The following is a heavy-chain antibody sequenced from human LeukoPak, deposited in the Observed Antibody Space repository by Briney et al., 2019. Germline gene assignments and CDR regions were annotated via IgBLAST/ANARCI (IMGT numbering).Heavy chain of an antibody. CDR1: GYIFTNYW. D-gene: IGHD6-19*01. J-gene: IGHJ4*02. Sequence: GESLKISCKGSGYIFTNYWIGWVRQMPEKGLEWMGIIYPGDFDARYSPSSQGQVTISVDKSISTAYLQWSSLKASDTAMYYCAKLGAYTSSWYGFVDYWGQGTLITVSS. CDR3: AKLGAYTSSWYGFVDY. V-gene: IGHV5-51*01. CDR2: IYPGDFDA.